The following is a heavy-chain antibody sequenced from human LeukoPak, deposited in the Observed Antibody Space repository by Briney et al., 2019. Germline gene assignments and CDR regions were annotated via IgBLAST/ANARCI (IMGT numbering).Heavy chain of an antibody. CDR2: INHSGST. J-gene: IGHJ5*02. CDR3: ARLLLYYDFWSVHRDWFDP. Sequence: PSETLSLTCAVYGGSFSGYYWSWIRQPPGKGLEWIGGINHSGSTNYNPSLKSRVTISVDTSKNQFSLKLSSVTAADTAVYYCARLLLYYDFWSVHRDWFDPWGQGTLVTVSS. D-gene: IGHD3-3*01. CDR1: GGSFSGYY. V-gene: IGHV4-34*01.